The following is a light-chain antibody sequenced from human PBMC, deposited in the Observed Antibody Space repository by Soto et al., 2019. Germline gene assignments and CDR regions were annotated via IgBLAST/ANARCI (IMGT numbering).Light chain of an antibody. Sequence: EIVLTQSPGTLSLSPGERATLSCRASLTISDNYLAWYQQKAGQAPRLVIYGASSRATGIPDRFSASGSGTDFSLTISRMATADSAVYYCQQYSMAPLTFGQGTKVDIK. CDR2: GAS. CDR1: LTISDNY. V-gene: IGKV3-20*01. CDR3: QQYSMAPLT. J-gene: IGKJ1*01.